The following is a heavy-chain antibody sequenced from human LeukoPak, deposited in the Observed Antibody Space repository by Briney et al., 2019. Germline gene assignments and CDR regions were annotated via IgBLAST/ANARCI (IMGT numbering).Heavy chain of an antibody. Sequence: GGSLRLSCAASGFTFSSYWMSWVRQAPGKGLEWVAVISYDGSNKYYADSVKGRFTISRDNSKNTLYLQMNSLRAEDTAVYYCARDGYSSGWYSSWYFDLWGRGTLVTVSS. CDR1: GFTFSSYW. CDR2: ISYDGSNK. V-gene: IGHV3-30-3*01. CDR3: ARDGYSSGWYSSWYFDL. J-gene: IGHJ2*01. D-gene: IGHD6-19*01.